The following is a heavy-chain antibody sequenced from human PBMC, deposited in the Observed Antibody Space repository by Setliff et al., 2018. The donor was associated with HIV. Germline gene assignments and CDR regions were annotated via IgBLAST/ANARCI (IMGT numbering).Heavy chain of an antibody. D-gene: IGHD2-21*02. J-gene: IGHJ4*02. CDR2: ITARNGNT. V-gene: IGHV1-18*01. Sequence: ASVKVSCKASGYSFGSYGISWVRQAPGQGLEWMGWITARNGNTNYAQKFQGRVTMTTDTSTSIVNMELRSLGSDDTAVYYCVRGEGMGPVVVTAMFDQWGQGTLVTVSS. CDR1: GYSFGSYG. CDR3: VRGEGMGPVVVTAMFDQ.